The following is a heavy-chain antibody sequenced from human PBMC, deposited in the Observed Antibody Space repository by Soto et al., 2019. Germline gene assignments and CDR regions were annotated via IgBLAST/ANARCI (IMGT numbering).Heavy chain of an antibody. V-gene: IGHV1-69*01. CDR1: RGGYGSCS. CDR2: IIPIFGTA. J-gene: IGHJ1*01. CDR3: ARDGYCSGGSCYAPEYFQH. D-gene: IGHD2-15*01. Sequence: SAKVSWKARRGGYGSCSMSSAQQYKEKGLEWMGGIIPIFGTANYAQKFQGRVTITADESTSTAYMELSSLRSEDTAVYYCARDGYCSGGSCYAPEYFQHWGQGTLVTVSS.